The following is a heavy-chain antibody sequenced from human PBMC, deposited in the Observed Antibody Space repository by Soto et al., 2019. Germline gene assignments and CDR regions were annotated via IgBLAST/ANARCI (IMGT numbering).Heavy chain of an antibody. CDR1: GGSFSGYY. CDR2: INHSGST. V-gene: IGHV4-34*01. CDR3: ARVTGYYDFWSGYYSHYYYYGMDV. D-gene: IGHD3-3*01. Sequence: ASETLSLTCAVCGGSFSGYYWSWIRQPPGKGLEWIGEINHSGSTNYNPSLKSRVTISVDTSKNQFSLKLSSVTAADTAVYYCARVTGYYDFWSGYYSHYYYYGMDVWGQGTTVTVSS. J-gene: IGHJ6*02.